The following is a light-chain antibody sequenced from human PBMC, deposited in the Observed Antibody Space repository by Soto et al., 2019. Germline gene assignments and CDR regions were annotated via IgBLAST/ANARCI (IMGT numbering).Light chain of an antibody. CDR1: QGIRND. V-gene: IGKV1-6*01. CDR2: AAS. CDR3: LQDYTFPQT. J-gene: IGKJ1*01. Sequence: AIQMTQSPSSLSASVGDRVTITCRASQGIRNDVAWYQQKPGKAPKLLIYAASNLQSGVPSRFSGSGSDTDFTLTVSSLQPEDFATYYCLQDYTFPQTFGQGTKVELK.